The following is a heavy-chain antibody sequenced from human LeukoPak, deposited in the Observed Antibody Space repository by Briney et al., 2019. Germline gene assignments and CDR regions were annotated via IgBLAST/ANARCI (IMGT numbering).Heavy chain of an antibody. CDR3: AKDRGHSSSSGRPFDY. V-gene: IGHV3-23*01. CDR1: GFTFSSYA. CDR2: ISGSGGST. D-gene: IGHD6-6*01. Sequence: GGSLRLSCAASGFTFSSYAMSWVRQAPGKGLEWVSAISGSGGSTYYADSVKGRFTISRDNSKSTLYLQMNSLRAEDTAVYYCAKDRGHSSSSGRPFDYWGQGTLVTVSS. J-gene: IGHJ4*02.